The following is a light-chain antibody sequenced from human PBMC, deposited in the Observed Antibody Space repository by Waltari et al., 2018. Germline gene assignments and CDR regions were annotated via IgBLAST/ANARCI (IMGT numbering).Light chain of an antibody. CDR3: QAWDSSTRYV. Sequence: SYELTQPPSVSVSPGQTASITCSGDNLGDKYACWYQRKPGQSPVLVIYQDTQRPSGIPEGFSGSSSGNTATLTIGGTQAMDEADYYCQAWDSSTRYVFGSGTKVTVL. J-gene: IGLJ1*01. V-gene: IGLV3-1*01. CDR2: QDT. CDR1: NLGDKY.